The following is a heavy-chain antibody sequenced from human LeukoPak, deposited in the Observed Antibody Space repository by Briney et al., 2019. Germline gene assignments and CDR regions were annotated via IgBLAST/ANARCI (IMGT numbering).Heavy chain of an antibody. D-gene: IGHD3-22*01. CDR1: GYTFTGYY. CDR2: INPNSGGT. CDR3: AREGYYGSSGYRDY. J-gene: IGHJ4*02. V-gene: IGHV1-2*02. Sequence: ASVKVSCKASGYTFTGYYMHWVRQAPGQGLEWMGWINPNSGGTNYAQKFQGRVTMTRDTSISTAYMELSRLRSDDTAVYYCAREGYYGSSGYRDYWGQGTLVTVSS.